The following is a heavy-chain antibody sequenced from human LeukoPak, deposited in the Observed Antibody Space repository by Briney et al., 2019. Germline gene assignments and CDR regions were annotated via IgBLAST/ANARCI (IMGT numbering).Heavy chain of an antibody. CDR3: AKDYLGYCSSTSCHDAFDI. Sequence: PGGSLRLSCAASGFTFSSYGMHWVRQAPGKGLEWVAFIRYNGSNKYYADSVKGRFTTSRDNSKNTLYLQMNSLRAEDTAVYYCAKDYLGYCSSTSCHDAFDIWGQGTMVTVSS. V-gene: IGHV3-30*02. J-gene: IGHJ3*02. CDR1: GFTFSSYG. CDR2: IRYNGSNK. D-gene: IGHD2-2*01.